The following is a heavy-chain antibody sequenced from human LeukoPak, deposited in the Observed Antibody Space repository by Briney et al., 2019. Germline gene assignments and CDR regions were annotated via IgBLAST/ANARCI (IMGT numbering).Heavy chain of an antibody. CDR2: IKQDGSEK. CDR3: ARDGHIVAMDV. D-gene: IGHD2-15*01. CDR1: GFTFSSYW. V-gene: IGHV3-7*01. Sequence: GGSLRLSCAASGFTFSSYWMSWVRQAPGKGLEWVANIKQDGSEKYYVDSVKGRFTIFRDNAKNSLYLQMNSLRAEDTAVYYCARDGHIVAMDVWGKGTTVTVSS. J-gene: IGHJ6*03.